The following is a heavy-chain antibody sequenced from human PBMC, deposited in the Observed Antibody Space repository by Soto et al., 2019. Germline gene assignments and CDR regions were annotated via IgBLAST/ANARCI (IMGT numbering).Heavy chain of an antibody. CDR1: GGSISSGGYY. J-gene: IGHJ6*02. CDR3: ARARGSVLRFLEWFLMDV. Sequence: TSETLSLTCTVSGGSISSGGYYWSWIRQHPGKGLEWIGYIYYSGSTYYNPSLKSRVTISVDTSKNQFSLKLSSVTAADTAMYYCARARGSVLRFLEWFLMDVWGQGTTVTVSS. CDR2: IYYSGST. V-gene: IGHV4-31*02. D-gene: IGHD3-3*01.